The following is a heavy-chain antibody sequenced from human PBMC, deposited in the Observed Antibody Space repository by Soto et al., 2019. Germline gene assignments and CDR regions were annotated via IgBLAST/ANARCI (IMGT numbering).Heavy chain of an antibody. CDR1: GGSISSYY. V-gene: IGHV4-59*01. CDR3: ARAYGYYFDY. Sequence: SETLSLTSTVSGGSISSYYWSWIRQPPGKGLEWIGYIYYSGSTNYNPSLKSRVTISVDTSKNQFSLKLSSVTAADTAVYYCARAYGYYFDYWGQGTLVTVS. J-gene: IGHJ4*02. CDR2: IYYSGST. D-gene: IGHD4-17*01.